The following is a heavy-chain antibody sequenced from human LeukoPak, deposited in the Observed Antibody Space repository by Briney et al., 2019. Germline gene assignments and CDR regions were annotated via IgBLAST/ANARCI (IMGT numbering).Heavy chain of an antibody. V-gene: IGHV1-69*04. CDR2: IIPLLGIA. CDR3: ARAYYYDSSGYLDYFDY. Sequence: SAKISCKASGGTFSSYAISWVRQAPGQGLEWMGRIIPLLGIANYEQKFQGRVTITADKSTSTAYMELSSLRTEDTAVYYCARAYYYDSSGYLDYFDYWGQGTLVTVSS. J-gene: IGHJ4*02. D-gene: IGHD3-22*01. CDR1: GGTFSSYA.